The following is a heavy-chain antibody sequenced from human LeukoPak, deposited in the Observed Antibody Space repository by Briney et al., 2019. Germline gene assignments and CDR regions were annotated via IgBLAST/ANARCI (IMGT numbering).Heavy chain of an antibody. CDR3: ARVGYYGSGNDFRFDP. D-gene: IGHD3-10*01. CDR1: GGSISSYY. J-gene: IGHJ5*02. CDR2: IYYSGST. Sequence: SETLSLTCTVSGGSISSYYWSWIRQPPGKGLEWIGYIYYSGSTNYKPSPKSRVTISVDTSKNQFSLKLSSVTAADTAVYYCARVGYYGSGNDFRFDPWGQGTLVTVSS. V-gene: IGHV4-59*01.